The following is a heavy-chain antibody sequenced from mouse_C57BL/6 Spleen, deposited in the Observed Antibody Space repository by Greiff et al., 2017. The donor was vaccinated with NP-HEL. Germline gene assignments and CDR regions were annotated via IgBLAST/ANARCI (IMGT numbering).Heavy chain of an antibody. CDR3: ARGRYYDDDAWFAY. CDR2: IYPRSGNT. V-gene: IGHV1-81*01. D-gene: IGHD2-4*01. Sequence: QVQLQQSGAELARPGASVKLSCKASGYTFTSYGISWVKQRPGQGLEWIGEIYPRSGNTYYNEKFQGKATLTADKSSSTAYMELRNLTSEDSAVYFCARGRYYDDDAWFAYWGQGTLVTVSA. J-gene: IGHJ3*01. CDR1: GYTFTSYG.